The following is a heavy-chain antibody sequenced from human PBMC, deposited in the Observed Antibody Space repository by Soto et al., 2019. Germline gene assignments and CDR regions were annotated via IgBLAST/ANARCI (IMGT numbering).Heavy chain of an antibody. CDR1: GGSISGHS. V-gene: IGHV4-4*07. D-gene: IGHD5-12*01. CDR2: IYLSGST. Sequence: PSETLSLTCTVSGGSISGHSWIWIRQPAGKGLEWIGHIYLSGSTSYNPSLRSRVTMSLDTSSNQIFLNLTSVTAADTAVFYCVRGRSYSVYDFWGPGTLVTVSS. CDR3: VRGRSYSVYDF. J-gene: IGHJ4*02.